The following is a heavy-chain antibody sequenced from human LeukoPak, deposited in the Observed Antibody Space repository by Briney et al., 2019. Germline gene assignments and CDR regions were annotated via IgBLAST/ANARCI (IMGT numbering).Heavy chain of an antibody. D-gene: IGHD3-10*01. CDR1: GGSFSGYY. V-gene: IGHV4-34*01. J-gene: IGHJ3*02. CDR2: INHSGST. CDR3: AGVYYYGSGKTFDI. Sequence: SETLSLTCAVYGGSFSGYYWSWIRQPPGKGLEWIGEINHSGSTNYNPSLKSRVTISVDTSKNQFSLKLSSVTAADTAVYYCAGVYYYGSGKTFDIWGQGTMVTVSS.